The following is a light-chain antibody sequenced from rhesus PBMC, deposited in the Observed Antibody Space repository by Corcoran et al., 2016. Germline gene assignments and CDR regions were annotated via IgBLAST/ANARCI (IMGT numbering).Light chain of an antibody. V-gene: IGKV1S12*01. CDR2: AAS. CDR3: QHYYDNPLT. J-gene: IGKJ4*01. CDR1: QNIYSN. Sequence: DIQMTQSPSALSASVGDRVTISCRASQNIYSNLAWYQQKPGKAPKLLIYAASSLQTGIPSLFSGSGSGTDFTLTISSLQPEDSAAYYCQHYYDNPLTFGGGTKVEIK.